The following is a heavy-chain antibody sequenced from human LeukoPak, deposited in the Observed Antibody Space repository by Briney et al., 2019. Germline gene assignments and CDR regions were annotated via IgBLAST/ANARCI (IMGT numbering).Heavy chain of an antibody. V-gene: IGHV3-7*05. D-gene: IGHD2-21*01. CDR2: IKEDGSET. CDR3: ARDLFRINDY. J-gene: IGHJ4*02. Sequence: GGSLRLSCAASGFTFSSNWMSWVRQAPRRGLEWLANIKEDGSETYYVDSVRGRFTISRDNAKNTLYLEMNSLRAEDTAVYYCARDLFRINDYWGQGTLVTVSS. CDR1: GFTFSSNW.